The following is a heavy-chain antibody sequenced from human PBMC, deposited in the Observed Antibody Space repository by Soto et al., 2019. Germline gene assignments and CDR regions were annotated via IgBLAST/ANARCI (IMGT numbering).Heavy chain of an antibody. V-gene: IGHV3-74*01. CDR3: ASAHVSSSWYTYYYGMEV. Sequence: EVQLVESGGGLVQPGGSLRLSCAASAFTFSSKWMHWVRQAPGKGLVWVSRINSDGSSTSYADSVKGRFTISRDNAKSALFLQMNSLRAEDTAVYYCASAHVSSSWYTYYYGMEVWGQGTTVTVSS. D-gene: IGHD6-13*01. CDR1: AFTFSSKW. J-gene: IGHJ6*02. CDR2: INSDGSST.